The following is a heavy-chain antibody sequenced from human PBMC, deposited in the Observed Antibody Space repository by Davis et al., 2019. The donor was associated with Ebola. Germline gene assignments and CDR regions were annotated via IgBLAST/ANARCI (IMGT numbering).Heavy chain of an antibody. Sequence: GESLKISCAASGLTVSDNYMTWVRQAPGKGLEWVSVFNSGGSTYYADSVKGRFTISRHNSKNTLYLQMNTLRPEDTAIYYCARDSSYNWNSLGGMDVWGQGTTVIVSS. V-gene: IGHV3-53*04. CDR3: ARDSSYNWNSLGGMDV. CDR2: FNSGGST. CDR1: GLTVSDNY. J-gene: IGHJ6*02. D-gene: IGHD1-20*01.